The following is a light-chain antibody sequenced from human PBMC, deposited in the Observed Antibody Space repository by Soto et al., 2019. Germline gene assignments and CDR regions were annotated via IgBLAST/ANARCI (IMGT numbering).Light chain of an antibody. CDR3: CSYAGSPYV. V-gene: IGLV2-11*01. J-gene: IGLJ1*01. CDR1: SSDVGGYNY. Sequence: QSALTQPRSVSGSPGQSVTISCTGNSSDVGGYNYVSWYQQYPGKAPKLMIYEVSKRPSRVPDRFSGSKSGNTASLTISGVQPEDEADYYCCSYAGSPYVFGTGTKLTVL. CDR2: EVS.